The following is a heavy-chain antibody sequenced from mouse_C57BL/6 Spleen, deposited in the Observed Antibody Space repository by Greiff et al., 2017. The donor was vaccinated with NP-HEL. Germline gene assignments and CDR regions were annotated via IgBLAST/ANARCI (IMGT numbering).Heavy chain of an antibody. J-gene: IGHJ3*01. CDR1: GYTFTAYY. V-gene: IGHV1-76*01. CDR2: IYPGSGST. CDR3: ARSSLYYDYDGWAY. D-gene: IGHD2-4*01. Sequence: VQLQESGAELVRPGASVKLSCKASGYTFTAYYINWVKQRPGQGLEWIARIYPGSGSTYYHEKFKGKATLTAEKSSSTAYMQLSSLTSEDSAVYFCARSSLYYDYDGWAYGGQGTLGTVSA.